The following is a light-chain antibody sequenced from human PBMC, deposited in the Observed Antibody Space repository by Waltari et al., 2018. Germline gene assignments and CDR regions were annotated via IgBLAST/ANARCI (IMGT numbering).Light chain of an antibody. J-gene: IGLJ2*01. CDR1: ASDAGPYKL. CDR2: AGD. V-gene: IGLV2-23*01. CDR3: CSYVGGAKVT. Sequence: QSALTQPASVSGSPGQSITFSCTGTASDAGPYKLVSWYQHRPGTAPKLIIYAGDKRPSGVSSRFSASKSGDTASLTISGLQSEDEADYYCCSYVGGAKVTFGGGTKVTVL.